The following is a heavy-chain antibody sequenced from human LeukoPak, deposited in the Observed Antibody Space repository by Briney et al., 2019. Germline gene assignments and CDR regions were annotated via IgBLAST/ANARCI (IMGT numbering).Heavy chain of an antibody. CDR3: ARDRPYYYDSSGYSDAFDI. CDR1: GFTFSSYA. CDR2: ISGSGGST. V-gene: IGHV3-23*01. J-gene: IGHJ3*02. Sequence: SGGSLRLSCAASGFTFSSYAMSWVRQAPGKGLEWVSAISGSGGSTYYADSVKGRFTISRDNAKNSLYLQMNSLRAEDTAVYYCARDRPYYYDSSGYSDAFDIWGQGTMVTVSS. D-gene: IGHD3-22*01.